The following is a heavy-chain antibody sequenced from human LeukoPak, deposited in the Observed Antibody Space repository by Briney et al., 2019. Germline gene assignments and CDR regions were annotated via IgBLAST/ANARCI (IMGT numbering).Heavy chain of an antibody. CDR2: MSYSGSP. Sequence: SETLSLTCSVSGGSFSSGGYYWSWIRHHPGKGLEWIGYMSYSGSPYYDPSLRSRASISVDMSKNQFFLKMSSVTAADTAVYYCARDGVEVATDYYYGLDVWGRGTTVIVSS. V-gene: IGHV4-31*03. D-gene: IGHD5-24*01. CDR3: ARDGVEVATDYYYGLDV. CDR1: GGSFSSGGYY. J-gene: IGHJ6*02.